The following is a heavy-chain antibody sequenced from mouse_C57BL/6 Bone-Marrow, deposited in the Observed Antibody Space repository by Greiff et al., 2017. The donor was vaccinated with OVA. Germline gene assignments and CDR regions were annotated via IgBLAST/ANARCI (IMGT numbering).Heavy chain of an antibody. V-gene: IGHV1-59*01. CDR3: AHYGSRLYHLY. CDR1: GYTFTNYW. J-gene: IGHJ2*02. Sequence: QVQLQQPGAELVRPGTSVKLSCKASGYTFTNYWMHWVKQRPGQGLEWIGVIAPSDSYINYNQKFKGRATLTVDTSSSTAYMHLSSLTSEDSAVYYCAHYGSRLYHLYWGQNTSLTVSA. CDR2: IAPSDSYI. D-gene: IGHD1-1*01.